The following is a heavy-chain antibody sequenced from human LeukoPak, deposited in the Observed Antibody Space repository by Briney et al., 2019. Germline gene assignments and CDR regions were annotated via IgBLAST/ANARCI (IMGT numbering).Heavy chain of an antibody. CDR1: GGSISSYY. J-gene: IGHJ4*02. V-gene: IGHV4-59*08. Sequence: SETLSLTCTVSGGSISSYYWSWIRQPPGKGLGWIGYIYYSGSTNYNPSLKSRVTISVDTSKNQFSLKLSSVTAADTAVYYCARQGIAARLIDYWGQGTLVTVSS. CDR3: ARQGIAARLIDY. D-gene: IGHD6-6*01. CDR2: IYYSGST.